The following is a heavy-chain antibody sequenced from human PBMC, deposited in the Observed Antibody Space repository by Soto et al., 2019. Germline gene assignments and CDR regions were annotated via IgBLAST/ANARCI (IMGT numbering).Heavy chain of an antibody. Sequence: GGSLRLSCAASGFTFSSYSMNWVRQAPGKGLEWVSSISSSSSYIYYADSVKGRFTISRDNAKNSLYLQMNSLRAEDTAVYYCARPYYYDSSGYLPLYYYYYGMDVWGQGTTVTVSS. V-gene: IGHV3-21*01. CDR1: GFTFSSYS. D-gene: IGHD3-22*01. J-gene: IGHJ6*02. CDR2: ISSSSSYI. CDR3: ARPYYYDSSGYLPLYYYYYGMDV.